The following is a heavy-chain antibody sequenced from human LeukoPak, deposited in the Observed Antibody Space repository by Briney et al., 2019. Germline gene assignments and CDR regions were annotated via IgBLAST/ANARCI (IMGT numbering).Heavy chain of an antibody. CDR2: MNHSRRT. D-gene: IGHD3-22*01. J-gene: IGHJ4*02. Sequence: SETLSLTCAVYGGSFNDYYWTWIRQPPGKGLEWIGEMNHSRRTNYNPSLKSRVTISVDTSKNQFSLRLSSVTAADTAVYYCARVTGYIVEDYFDYWGQGTLVTVSS. CDR1: GGSFNDYY. CDR3: ARVTGYIVEDYFDY. V-gene: IGHV4-34*01.